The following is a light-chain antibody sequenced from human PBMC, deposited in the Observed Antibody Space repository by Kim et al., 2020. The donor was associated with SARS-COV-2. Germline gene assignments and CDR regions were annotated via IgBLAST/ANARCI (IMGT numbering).Light chain of an antibody. CDR1: QSISTY. CDR2: TAS. CDR3: QQSYNTPPT. J-gene: IGKJ5*01. V-gene: IGKV1-39*01. Sequence: IQMTQSPSSLSASVGDRVTITCRASQSISTYLNWYQHKPGKAPKVLIYTASTLQSGVPSRFSGSGSGTDFTLTISSLQPEDSASYYCQQSYNTPPTFGQGTRLEIK.